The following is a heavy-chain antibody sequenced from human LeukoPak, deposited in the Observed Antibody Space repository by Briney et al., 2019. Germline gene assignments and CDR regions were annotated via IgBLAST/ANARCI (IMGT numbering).Heavy chain of an antibody. CDR1: GFTFNSYA. CDR2: ISGSGGST. Sequence: GGSLRLSCAASGFTFNSYAMSWVRQAPGKGLEWVSAISGSGGSTYYADSVKGRFTISRDNSKNTLYLQMNSLRAEDTAVYYCAGRGSYGFVDYWGQGTLVTVSS. CDR3: AGRGSYGFVDY. J-gene: IGHJ4*02. V-gene: IGHV3-23*01. D-gene: IGHD1-26*01.